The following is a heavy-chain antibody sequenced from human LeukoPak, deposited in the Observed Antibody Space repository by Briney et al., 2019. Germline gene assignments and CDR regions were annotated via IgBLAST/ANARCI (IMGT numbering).Heavy chain of an antibody. V-gene: IGHV1-2*02. CDR2: INPNSGGA. CDR3: ARDSVDSSAFFDY. CDR1: GYTFTGYY. D-gene: IGHD3-22*01. J-gene: IGHJ4*02. Sequence: ASVKVSCKASGYTFTGYYMHWVRQAPGQGLEWMGWINPNSGGANYAQKFQGRVTMTRDTSISTACMELSRLRSDDTAVYYCARDSVDSSAFFDYWGQGTLVTVSS.